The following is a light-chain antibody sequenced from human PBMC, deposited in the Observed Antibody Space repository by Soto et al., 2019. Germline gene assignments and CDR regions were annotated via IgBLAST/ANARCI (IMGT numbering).Light chain of an antibody. CDR2: GAS. Sequence: EIVLTQSPVTLSVSPGDRATLSCRARHSVYSNLAWYQQKPGQAPRLLIFGASTRATGIPARFSASGSGTEFTLTISSLQSEDFAVYYCQQYNMWPITFGPGTKVDLK. J-gene: IGKJ3*01. V-gene: IGKV3-15*01. CDR1: HSVYSN. CDR3: QQYNMWPIT.